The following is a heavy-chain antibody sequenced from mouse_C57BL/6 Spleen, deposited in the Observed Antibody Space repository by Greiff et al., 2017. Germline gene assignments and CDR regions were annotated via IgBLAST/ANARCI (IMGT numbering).Heavy chain of an antibody. CDR3: ARDLGNFAWFAY. V-gene: IGHV3-6*01. Sequence: DVHLVESGPGLVKPSQSLSLTCSVTGYSITSGYYWNWIRQFPGNKLEWMGYISYDGSNNYNPSLKNRISITRDTSKNQFFLKLNSVTTEDTATYYCARDLGNFAWFAYWGQGTLVTVSA. J-gene: IGHJ3*01. D-gene: IGHD2-1*01. CDR1: GYSITSGYY. CDR2: ISYDGSN.